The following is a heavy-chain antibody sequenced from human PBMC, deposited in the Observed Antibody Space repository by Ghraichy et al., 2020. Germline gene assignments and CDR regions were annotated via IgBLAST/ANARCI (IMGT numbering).Heavy chain of an antibody. CDR1: GFTFSTYW. CDR2: INEDGSKK. CDR3: ARLGIAARMFDY. J-gene: IGHJ4*02. V-gene: IGHV3-7*01. D-gene: IGHD6-6*01. Sequence: GGSLRLSCAASGFTFSTYWMSWVRQAPGKGLEWVANINEDGSKKYYVDSVRGRFTISRDNAKSSLSLQMNSLRVEDTAVYYCARLGIAARMFDYWGQGTLVTVSS.